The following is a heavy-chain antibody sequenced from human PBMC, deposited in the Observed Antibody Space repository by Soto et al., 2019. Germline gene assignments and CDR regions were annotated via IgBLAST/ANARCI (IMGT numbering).Heavy chain of an antibody. CDR1: GFTFSSYG. D-gene: IGHD4-17*01. V-gene: IGHV3-33*01. Sequence: GGSLRLSCAASGFTFSSYGMHWVRQAPGKGLEWVAVIWYDGSNKYYADSVKGRFTISRDNSKNTLYLQMNSLRAEDTAVYYCARDRGMTTVTTSFDYWGQGTLVTVSS. J-gene: IGHJ4*02. CDR2: IWYDGSNK. CDR3: ARDRGMTTVTTSFDY.